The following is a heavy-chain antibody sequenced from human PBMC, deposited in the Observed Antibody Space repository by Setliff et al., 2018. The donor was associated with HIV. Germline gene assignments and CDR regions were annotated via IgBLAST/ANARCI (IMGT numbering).Heavy chain of an antibody. Sequence: SETLSLTCTVSGGSISSSSYYWGWIRQPPGKGLEWIGSIYYSGSTYYNPSLKSRVTISVDASKNQFSLNLSSVTVADTAVYYCARHISDFWSNYQTPFDYWGQGTLVTVSS. CDR2: IYYSGST. V-gene: IGHV4-39*01. CDR3: ARHISDFWSNYQTPFDY. D-gene: IGHD3-3*01. CDR1: GGSISSSSYY. J-gene: IGHJ4*02.